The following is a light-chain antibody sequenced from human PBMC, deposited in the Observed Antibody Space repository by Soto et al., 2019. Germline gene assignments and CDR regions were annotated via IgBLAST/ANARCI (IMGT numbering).Light chain of an antibody. CDR3: QQSYDTPRT. CDR2: AAS. CDR1: QSIRSY. Sequence: DIQMTQSPSSLSASVGDRVTITCRASQSIRSYLNLYQQRPGKAPKLLIYAASVLQSGVPSRFSGSGSGTDFTLTISSLQPEDFATYYCQQSYDTPRTFGQGTKVEIK. V-gene: IGKV1-39*01. J-gene: IGKJ1*01.